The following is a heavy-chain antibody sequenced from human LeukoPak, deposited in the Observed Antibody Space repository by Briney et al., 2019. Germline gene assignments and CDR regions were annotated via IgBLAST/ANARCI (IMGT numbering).Heavy chain of an antibody. Sequence: GGSLRLSCEASGFSFSDHWMGWVRQAPGKGLECVANIKHDGSGKEYVDSVKGRFTISRDNSKNTLYLQMNRLRAEDTALYYCAKDHDNTDYYYYFDSWGQGTLVTVSS. CDR1: GFSFSDHW. V-gene: IGHV3-7*03. CDR2: IKHDGSGK. D-gene: IGHD2-21*02. J-gene: IGHJ4*02. CDR3: AKDHDNTDYYYYFDS.